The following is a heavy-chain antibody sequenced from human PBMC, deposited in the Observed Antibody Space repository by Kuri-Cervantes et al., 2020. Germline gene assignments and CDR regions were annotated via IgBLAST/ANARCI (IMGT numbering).Heavy chain of an antibody. CDR1: GFTFSDYN. J-gene: IGHJ4*02. D-gene: IGHD5-18*01. CDR2: IRYDGSNK. Sequence: GGSLRLSCSTSGFTFSDYNMNWVRQAPGKGLEWVAFIRYDGSNKYYADSVKGRFTISRDNAKNSLYLQMNSLRAEDTAVYYCARGIWLRRIFDYWGQGTLVTVSS. CDR3: ARGIWLRRIFDY. V-gene: IGHV3-30*02.